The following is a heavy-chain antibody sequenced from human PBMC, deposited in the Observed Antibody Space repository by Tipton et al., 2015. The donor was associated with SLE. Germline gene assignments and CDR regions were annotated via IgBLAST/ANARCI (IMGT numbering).Heavy chain of an antibody. CDR2: ISAYNGNT. V-gene: IGHV1-18*01. Sequence: QSGPEVKKPGASVKVSCKASGYTFISYGISWVRQAPGQGLEWMGWISAYNGNTNYAQKLQGRVTMTTDTSTSTTYMELRSLRSDDTAVYYCARDLDYGGPYYYYYGMDVWGQGTTVTVSS. CDR3: ARDLDYGGPYYYYYGMDV. D-gene: IGHD4-23*01. CDR1: GYTFISYG. J-gene: IGHJ6*02.